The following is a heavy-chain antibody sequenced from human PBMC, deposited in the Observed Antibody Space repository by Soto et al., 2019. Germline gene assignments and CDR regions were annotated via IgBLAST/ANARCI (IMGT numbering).Heavy chain of an antibody. CDR2: IYYSGST. Sequence: QVQLQESGPGLVKPSETLSLTCTVSGGSISSYYWSWIRQPPGKGLEWIGYIYYSGSTNYNPSLKSRVTISVDTSKTQFSLKLSSVTAADTAVYYCARDRHYYYYGMDVWGQGTTVTVSS. V-gene: IGHV4-59*01. CDR1: GGSISSYY. D-gene: IGHD6-6*01. J-gene: IGHJ6*02. CDR3: ARDRHYYYYGMDV.